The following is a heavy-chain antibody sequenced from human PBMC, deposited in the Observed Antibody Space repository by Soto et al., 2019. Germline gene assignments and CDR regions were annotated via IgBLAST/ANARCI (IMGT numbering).Heavy chain of an antibody. Sequence: ASVKLSCKASGYTFTSYAMHWVRQAPGQRLEWMGWINAGNGNTKYSQKFQGRVTITRDTSASTAYMELSSLRSEDTAVYYCARPYYDSSGYYSWFDPWGQGTLVTVSS. CDR3: ARPYYDSSGYYSWFDP. D-gene: IGHD3-22*01. J-gene: IGHJ5*02. CDR2: INAGNGNT. V-gene: IGHV1-3*01. CDR1: GYTFTSYA.